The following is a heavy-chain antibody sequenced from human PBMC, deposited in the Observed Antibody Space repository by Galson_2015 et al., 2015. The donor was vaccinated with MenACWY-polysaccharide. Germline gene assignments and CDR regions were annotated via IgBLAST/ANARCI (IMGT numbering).Heavy chain of an antibody. J-gene: IGHJ6*02. CDR1: GGSISSSNYY. Sequence: ETLSLTCTVSGGSISSSNYYWGWIRQSPEKGLEGIGTISYSGSTYYNPSFKSRVSISVDTSKNHFSLKLSAVTAADTAVYCCASRLAQVGIAGYGYGMDVWGQGTTVTVSS. CDR3: ASRLAQVGIAGYGYGMDV. D-gene: IGHD2-15*01. CDR2: ISYSGST. V-gene: IGHV4-39*02.